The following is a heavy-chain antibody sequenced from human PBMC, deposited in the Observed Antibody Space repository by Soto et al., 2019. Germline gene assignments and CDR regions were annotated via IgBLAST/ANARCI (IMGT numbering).Heavy chain of an antibody. CDR1: GGSISSGDYY. D-gene: IGHD1-26*01. V-gene: IGHV4-30-4*01. Sequence: QVQLQESGPGLVKPSQTLSLTCTVSGGSISSGDYYWSWIRQPPGKGLEWIGYIYYSGSTYYNPSRKSRVTISVDTSKNQCSLKLSSVTAADTAVYYCAREGGIVGATTVDYWGQGTLVTVSS. J-gene: IGHJ4*02. CDR3: AREGGIVGATTVDY. CDR2: IYYSGST.